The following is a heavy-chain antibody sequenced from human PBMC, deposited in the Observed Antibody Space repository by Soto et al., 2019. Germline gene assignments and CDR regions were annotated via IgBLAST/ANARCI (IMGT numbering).Heavy chain of an antibody. J-gene: IGHJ4*02. CDR3: ARAGEWELPD. CDR1: GFTFSSYA. V-gene: IGHV3-30*09. Sequence: QVQLVESGGGVVQPGRSLRLSCAASGFTFSSYAMHWVRQAPGKGLEWVAVISYDGSYKYYAESVKGRIAISRDNSKNTLYLQMNSLRAEDTAVYYCARAGEWELPDWGQGTLVTVSS. D-gene: IGHD1-26*01. CDR2: ISYDGSYK.